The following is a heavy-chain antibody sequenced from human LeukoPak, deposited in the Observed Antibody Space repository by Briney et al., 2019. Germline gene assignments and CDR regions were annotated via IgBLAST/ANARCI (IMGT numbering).Heavy chain of an antibody. J-gene: IGHJ5*02. CDR1: GFTFNNYT. Sequence: GGSLRLSCAASGFTFNNYTMNWVRQAPGQELGWGSSISRNGIYIKYVDSVKGRFTVSRDNAKNSLYLQMSSLRAEDTAVYYCARDGLPATVANWFDPWGQGTLVTVSS. V-gene: IGHV3-21*01. D-gene: IGHD2-15*01. CDR2: ISRNGIYI. CDR3: ARDGLPATVANWFDP.